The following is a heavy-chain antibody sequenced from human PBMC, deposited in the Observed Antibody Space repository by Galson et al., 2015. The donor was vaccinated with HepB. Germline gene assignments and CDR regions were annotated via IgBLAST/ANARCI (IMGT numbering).Heavy chain of an antibody. CDR3: ARDQGDYFDY. J-gene: IGHJ4*02. D-gene: IGHD3-16*01. CDR1: GCTFRNYG. V-gene: IGHV3-33*01. Sequence: SLRLSCAASGCTFRNYGMHWVRQAPGKGLEWVAVIWSDGNNKYYADSVKGRFTISRDNAKNTLYLQMKSLRAEDTAVYYCARDQGDYFDYWGQGTLVTVSS. CDR2: IWSDGNNK.